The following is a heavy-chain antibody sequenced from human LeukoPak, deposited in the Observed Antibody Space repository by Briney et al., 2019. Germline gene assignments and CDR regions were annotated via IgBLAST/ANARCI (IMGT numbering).Heavy chain of an antibody. Sequence: SETLSLTCTVSGGSISSYYWSWIRQPPGKGLEWIEYIYYSGSTNYNPSLKSRVTISVDTSKNQFSLKLSSVTAADTAVYYCARVYYDDGMDVWGQGTTVTASS. V-gene: IGHV4-59*01. CDR2: IYYSGST. CDR3: ARVYYDDGMDV. CDR1: GGSISSYY. J-gene: IGHJ6*02.